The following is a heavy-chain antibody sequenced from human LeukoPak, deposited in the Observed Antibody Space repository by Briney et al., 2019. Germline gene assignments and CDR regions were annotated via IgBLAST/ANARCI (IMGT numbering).Heavy chain of an antibody. V-gene: IGHV3-23*01. CDR2: ISGSGGER. D-gene: IGHD1-26*01. Sequence: GGSLRLSCVASGFAFSSYAMSWVRQAPGKGLGWVSVISGSGGERHYADSMKGRFTISRDNSKNTVYLQMNSLRVEDTAVYYCARHGTWADLSLDYWDQGSLVTVSS. CDR1: GFAFSSYA. J-gene: IGHJ4*02. CDR3: ARHGTWADLSLDY.